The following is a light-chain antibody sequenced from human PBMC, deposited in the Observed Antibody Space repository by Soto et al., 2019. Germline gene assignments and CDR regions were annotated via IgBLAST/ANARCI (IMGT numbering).Light chain of an antibody. V-gene: IGKV1-16*01. J-gene: IGKJ5*01. CDR3: QEYDTYPLK. Sequence: DIQMTQSPSSLSASVGDSVTITCRASQAIGNFLAWFQQKPGKVPKSLIYGASKLLSGVPSRFSGSGFGTDFTLTIHNLQPEDFATYYCQEYDTYPLKFGPGTRLEVQ. CDR2: GAS. CDR1: QAIGNF.